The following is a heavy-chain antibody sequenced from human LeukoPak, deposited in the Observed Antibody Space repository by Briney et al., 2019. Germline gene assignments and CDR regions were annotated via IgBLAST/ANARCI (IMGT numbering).Heavy chain of an antibody. CDR1: GFTFSSHG. D-gene: IGHD3-10*01. V-gene: IGHV3-23*01. J-gene: IGHJ4*02. Sequence: GGSLRLSCAASGFTFSSHGMNWVRQAPGKGLEWVSGIIGSGSRTYYADSVRGRFTTSRDNSKNTLFLQIESLRAEDTAIYFCARSSLSDTGSYDCWGQGTPGHRLL. CDR2: IIGSGSRT. CDR3: ARSSLSDTGSYDC.